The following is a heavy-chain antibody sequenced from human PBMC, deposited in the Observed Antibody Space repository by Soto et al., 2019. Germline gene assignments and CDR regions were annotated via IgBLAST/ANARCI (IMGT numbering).Heavy chain of an antibody. J-gene: IGHJ4*02. CDR1: GYSFAGYW. V-gene: IGHV5-10-1*01. CDR2: IDPSDSQT. CDR3: ARQIYDSDTGPNFQYYFDS. Sequence: GESLKISCKGSGYSFAGYWITWVRQKPGKGLEWMGRIDPSDSQTYYSPSFRGHVTISVTKSITTVFLQWSSLRATDTAMYYCARQIYDSDTGPNFQYYFDSWGQGTPVTVSS. D-gene: IGHD3-22*01.